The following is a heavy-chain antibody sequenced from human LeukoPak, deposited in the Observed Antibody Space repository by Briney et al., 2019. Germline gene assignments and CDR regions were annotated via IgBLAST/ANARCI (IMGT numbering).Heavy chain of an antibody. J-gene: IGHJ4*02. Sequence: GGSLRLSCAASGFSFSSYWMSWVRQAPGKGLEWVANIKEDGSEKKYVDSVKGRFTISRDNAKDSLYLEMNTLRAEDTAVYCAKGGWYPDCWGQGTLITVSS. CDR3: KGGWYPDC. V-gene: IGHV3-7*03. CDR1: GFSFSSYW. CDR2: IKEDGSEK. D-gene: IGHD6-19*01.